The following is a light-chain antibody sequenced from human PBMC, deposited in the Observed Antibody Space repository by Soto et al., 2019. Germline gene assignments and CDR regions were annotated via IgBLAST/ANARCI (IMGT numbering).Light chain of an antibody. V-gene: IGKV1-9*01. CDR2: AAY. J-gene: IGKJ4*01. CDR1: QVMSTY. CDR3: HQLNRYPT. Sequence: IQVTQSPSSLSASVGDRITITCRASQVMSTYLAWYQQKPGKAPKLLIYAAYTLQSGVPSRFSGGGSGTDFTLTISSLQPEDFATYYCHQLNRYPTFGGGTKVEIK.